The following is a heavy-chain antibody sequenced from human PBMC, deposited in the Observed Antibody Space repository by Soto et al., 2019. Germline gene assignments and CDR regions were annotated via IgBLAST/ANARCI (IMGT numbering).Heavy chain of an antibody. CDR3: ARNGYSGYDLNY. V-gene: IGHV3-64*01. CDR1: GFTFSNYA. CDR2: ISSNGGST. Sequence: EVQLVESGGGLVQPGGSLRLSCAASGFTFSNYAMHWVRQAPGKGLEYVSAISSNGGSTSYANSVKGRFTISRDNSKNTLYLQMGSLRAEDMAVYYCARNGYSGYDLNYWGQGTLVTVSS. J-gene: IGHJ4*02. D-gene: IGHD5-12*01.